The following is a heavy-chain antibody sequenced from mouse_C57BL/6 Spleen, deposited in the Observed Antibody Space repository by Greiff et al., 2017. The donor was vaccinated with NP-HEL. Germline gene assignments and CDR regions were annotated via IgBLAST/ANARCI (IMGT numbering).Heavy chain of an antibody. CDR1: GYSFTDYN. CDR3: ARDYGGCYGANGY. J-gene: IGHJ4*01. Sequence: EVKLVESGPELVKPGASVKISCKASGYSFTDYNMNWVKQSHGKSLEWIGVINPNYGSTSYNQKFKGKATLTVDKSSSTAYMQLHHLTSKSPAVYYCARDYGGCYGANGYWGQGTSVTVSS. D-gene: IGHD1-1*02. CDR2: INPNYGST. V-gene: IGHV1-39*01.